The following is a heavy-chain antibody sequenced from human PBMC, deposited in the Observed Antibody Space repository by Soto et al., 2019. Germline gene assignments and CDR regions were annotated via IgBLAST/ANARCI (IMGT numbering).Heavy chain of an antibody. D-gene: IGHD5-12*01. Sequence: GESLKISCKGSGYSFTSYWIGWVRLMPGKGLEWMGIIYPGDSDTRYSPSFQGQVTISADKSISTAYLQWSSLKASGTAMYYCAREEGGGYDFPSYYYYGMDVWGQGTTVTVSS. CDR2: IYPGDSDT. CDR3: AREEGGGYDFPSYYYYGMDV. V-gene: IGHV5-51*01. CDR1: GYSFTSYW. J-gene: IGHJ6*02.